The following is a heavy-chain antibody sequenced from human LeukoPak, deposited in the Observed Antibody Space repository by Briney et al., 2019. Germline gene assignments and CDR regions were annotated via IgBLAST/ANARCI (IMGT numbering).Heavy chain of an antibody. CDR3: ARETTASRKIDY. V-gene: IGHV4-34*01. J-gene: IGHJ4*02. CDR2: INHSGST. D-gene: IGHD1-14*01. Sequence: SETLSLTCAVYGGSFSGYYWSWIRQPPGKGLEWIGEINHSGSTNYNPSLKSRVTISVDTSKNQFSLKLSSVTAADTAVYYCARETTASRKIDYWGQGTLVTVSS. CDR1: GGSFSGYY.